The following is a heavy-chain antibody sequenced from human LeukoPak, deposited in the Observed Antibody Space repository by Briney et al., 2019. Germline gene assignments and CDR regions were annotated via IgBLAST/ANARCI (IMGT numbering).Heavy chain of an antibody. CDR1: GGTFSSYA. V-gene: IGHV1-69*05. D-gene: IGHD2-2*01. Sequence: SVKVSCKASGGTFSSYAISWVRQAPGQGLEWMGGIIPIFGTANYAQNLQSRVTTTTDTSTSTAYMELRSLRSDDTAVYYCARASTTPEYYYYYIDVWGKGTTVTVSS. CDR3: ARASTTPEYYYYYIDV. CDR2: IIPIFGTA. J-gene: IGHJ6*03.